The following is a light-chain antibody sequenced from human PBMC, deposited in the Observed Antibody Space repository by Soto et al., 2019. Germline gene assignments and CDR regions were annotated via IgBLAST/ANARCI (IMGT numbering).Light chain of an antibody. CDR1: RSKIGSNT. CDR3: AAWDDSLNGVL. CDR2: NNN. Sequence: QSVLTQPPSASTTPGQRVTISCSGSRSKIGSNTVNWYQQLPGTAPKLLIYNNNQRPSGVPDRISGSKSATSASLAISGLQSEDEADYYCAAWDDSLNGVLFGGGTKVTVL. J-gene: IGLJ2*01. V-gene: IGLV1-44*01.